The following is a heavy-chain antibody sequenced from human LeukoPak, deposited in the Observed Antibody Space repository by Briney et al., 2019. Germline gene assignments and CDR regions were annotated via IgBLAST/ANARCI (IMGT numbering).Heavy chain of an antibody. CDR2: VIPIFGTA. V-gene: IGHV1-69*13. D-gene: IGHD1-26*01. CDR1: GGTFSSYA. CDR3: ARDSRPYSGSYLPSVDY. J-gene: IGHJ4*02. Sequence: SVKVSCKASGGTFSSYAISWVRQAPGQGLEWMGGVIPIFGTANYAQKFQGRVTITADESTSTAYMELSSLRSEDTAVYYCARDSRPYSGSYLPSVDYWGQGTLVTVSS.